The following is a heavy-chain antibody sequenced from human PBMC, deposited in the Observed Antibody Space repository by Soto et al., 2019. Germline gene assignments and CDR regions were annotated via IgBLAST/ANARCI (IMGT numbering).Heavy chain of an antibody. CDR2: IKSKTDGGTR. V-gene: IGHV3-15*07. CDR3: TTEMDYFDTSGYYRTPFDY. Sequence: GGSLRVSWAASGFTFNNAWMNWVRQAPGKGLEWVGRIKSKTDGGTRDYAASVKSRFTVSRDDSKNTLYLQMNSLKSEDTGIYYCTTEMDYFDTSGYYRTPFDYWGPGALVTVSS. J-gene: IGHJ4*02. CDR1: GFTFNNAW. D-gene: IGHD3-22*01.